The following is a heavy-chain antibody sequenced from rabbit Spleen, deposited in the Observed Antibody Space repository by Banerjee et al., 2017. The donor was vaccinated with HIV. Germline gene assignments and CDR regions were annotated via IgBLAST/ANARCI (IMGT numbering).Heavy chain of an antibody. J-gene: IGHJ4*01. Sequence: QLEESGGGLVKPEGSLTLTCKASGVSFSDKDVMCWVRQAPGKGLEWIGYIDPIFGRTYYASWVNGRFTISSHNAQNTLYLQLNSLTAADTATYFCVRGAWSNDCMNLWGPGTLVTVS. D-gene: IGHD3-1*01. CDR3: VRGAWSNDCMNL. V-gene: IGHV1S43*01. CDR2: IDPIFGRT. CDR1: GVSFSDKDV.